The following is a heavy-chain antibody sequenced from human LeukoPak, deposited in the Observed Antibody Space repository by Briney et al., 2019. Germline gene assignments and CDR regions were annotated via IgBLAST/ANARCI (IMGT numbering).Heavy chain of an antibody. CDR1: GFTFGDYA. J-gene: IGHJ4*02. Sequence: GWSLRLSCTASGFTFGDYAMTWVRQAPGKGLEWVGFIASETYGGTAEYAASVKGRFTISRDDSKSIAYLQMNSLKTEDTAVYYCTRDQTPYYWGQGTLVTVSS. V-gene: IGHV3-49*04. CDR3: TRDQTPYY. CDR2: IASETYGGTA.